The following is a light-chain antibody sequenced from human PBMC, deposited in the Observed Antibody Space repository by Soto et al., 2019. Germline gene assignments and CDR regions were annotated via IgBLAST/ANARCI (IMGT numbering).Light chain of an antibody. J-gene: IGKJ1*01. CDR2: AVS. CDR3: QQYGGSSWT. Sequence: ELVLTQSPGTLSLSPGERATLSCRASQIVTNNYLAWYQHKPGQAPRLLIFAVSNRATGIPDRFSGGGSRPDFTLAISRLEPEDFGVYYCQQYGGSSWTFGQGTKVEIK. CDR1: QIVTNNY. V-gene: IGKV3-20*01.